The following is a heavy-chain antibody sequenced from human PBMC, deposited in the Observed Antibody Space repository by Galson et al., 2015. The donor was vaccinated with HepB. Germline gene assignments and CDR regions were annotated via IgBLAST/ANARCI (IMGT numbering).Heavy chain of an antibody. V-gene: IGHV3-7*01. CDR1: AFSFDSAW. CDR2: IRPDGSSQ. J-gene: IGHJ4*02. Sequence: SLRLSCAASAFSFDSAWMSWVRQAPGEGLVWLANIRPDGSSQYYVDSVRGRFTISRDNAKKSLYLHMTSLRVEDTATYYCARDYTWGWDYWGQGTLVTVSS. CDR3: ARDYTWGWDY. D-gene: IGHD3-16*01.